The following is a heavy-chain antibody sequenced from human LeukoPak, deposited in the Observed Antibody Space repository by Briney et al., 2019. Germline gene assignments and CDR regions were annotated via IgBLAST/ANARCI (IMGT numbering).Heavy chain of an antibody. D-gene: IGHD2-15*01. CDR3: ARSRLLPDDYFDY. Sequence: PSETLSLTCAVSGGSISSGGYSWSWIRQPPGKGLEWIGYIYHSGSTYYNPSLKSRVTISVDRSKNQFSLKLSSVTAADTAVYYCARSRLLPDDYFDYWGQGTLVTVSS. J-gene: IGHJ4*02. CDR2: IYHSGST. V-gene: IGHV4-30-2*01. CDR1: GGSISSGGYS.